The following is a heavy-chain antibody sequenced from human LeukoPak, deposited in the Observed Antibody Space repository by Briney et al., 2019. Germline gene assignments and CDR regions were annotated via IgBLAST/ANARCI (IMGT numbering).Heavy chain of an antibody. CDR1: GYTFTGYY. Sequence: ASVKVSCKASGYTFTGYYMHWVRQAPGQGLEWMGWINPNSGGTNYAQKFQGWVTMTRDTSISTAYMELSRLRSDDTAVYYCARSYGDYAGLNSALDYWGQGTLVTVSS. CDR2: INPNSGGT. D-gene: IGHD4-17*01. J-gene: IGHJ4*02. CDR3: ARSYGDYAGLNSALDY. V-gene: IGHV1-2*04.